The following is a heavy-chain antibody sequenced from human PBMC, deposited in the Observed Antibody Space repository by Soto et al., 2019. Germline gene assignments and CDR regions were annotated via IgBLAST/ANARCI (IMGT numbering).Heavy chain of an antibody. CDR3: ARGGYCSGGSCYPTYYFDY. J-gene: IGHJ4*02. CDR2: INHSGST. Sequence: QVQLQQWGAGLLKPSETLSLTCAVYGGSFSGYYWSWIRQPPGKGLEWIGEINHSGSTNYNPSLKSRVTISVDKSKNQFSLKLSSVTAADTAVYYCARGGYCSGGSCYPTYYFDYWGQGTLVTVSS. V-gene: IGHV4-34*01. CDR1: GGSFSGYY. D-gene: IGHD2-15*01.